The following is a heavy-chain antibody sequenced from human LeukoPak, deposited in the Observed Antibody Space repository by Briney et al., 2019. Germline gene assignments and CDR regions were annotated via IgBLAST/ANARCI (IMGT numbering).Heavy chain of an antibody. D-gene: IGHD3-10*01. J-gene: IGHJ3*02. V-gene: IGHV4-59*08. Sequence: SSETLSLTCTVSGGSISSYYWSWIRQPPGKGLEWIGYIYYSGSTNYNPSLKSRVTISVDTSKNQFSLKLSSVTAADTAVYYCARASITMVRGVRSAFDIWGQGTMVTVSS. CDR3: ARASITMVRGVRSAFDI. CDR1: GGSISSYY. CDR2: IYYSGST.